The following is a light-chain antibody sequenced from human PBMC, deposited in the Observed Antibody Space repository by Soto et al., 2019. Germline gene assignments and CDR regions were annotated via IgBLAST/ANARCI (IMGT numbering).Light chain of an antibody. CDR1: SSNIGTYT. Sequence: QYVLTQPPSASGTPGQRVTISCSGSSSNIGTYTVNWYQQLPGTAPKLLIYSNDQRPSGVPDRFSGSKSGTSASLAISRLQSEDEAGYYCAVWDDSLNGVIFGGGTKLTVL. J-gene: IGLJ2*01. V-gene: IGLV1-44*01. CDR2: SND. CDR3: AVWDDSLNGVI.